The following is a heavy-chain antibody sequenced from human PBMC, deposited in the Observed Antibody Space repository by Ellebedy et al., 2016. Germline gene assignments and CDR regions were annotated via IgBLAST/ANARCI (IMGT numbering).Heavy chain of an antibody. D-gene: IGHD5-12*01. CDR3: ARGRAIISGYEEEFDY. V-gene: IGHV3-13*01. CDR2: IGTAGDT. J-gene: IGHJ4*02. CDR1: GFTFSSYD. Sequence: GESLKISCAASGFTFSSYDMHWVRQATGKGLEWVSAIGTAGDTYYPGSVKGRFTISRENAKNSLYLQMNSLRAGDTAVYYCARGRAIISGYEEEFDYWGQGTLVTVSS.